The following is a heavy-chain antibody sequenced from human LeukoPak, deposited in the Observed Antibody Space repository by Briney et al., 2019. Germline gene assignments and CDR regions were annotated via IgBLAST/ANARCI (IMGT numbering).Heavy chain of an antibody. CDR3: AKDPEILNIVVVPAARGNWFDP. D-gene: IGHD2-2*01. V-gene: IGHV3-23*01. J-gene: IGHJ5*02. Sequence: GGSLRLSCAASGFTFSSYAMSWVRQAPGKGLEWVSAISGSGGSTYYADSVKGRFTISRDNSKNTLYLQMNSLRAEDTAVYYCAKDPEILNIVVVPAARGNWFDPWGQGTLVTVSS. CDR2: ISGSGGST. CDR1: GFTFSSYA.